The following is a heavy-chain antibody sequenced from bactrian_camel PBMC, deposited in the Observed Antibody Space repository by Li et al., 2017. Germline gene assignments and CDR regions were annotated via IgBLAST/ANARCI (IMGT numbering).Heavy chain of an antibody. V-gene: IGHV3S55*01. CDR3: AARQVRGYGYTCGFDSGFDA. J-gene: IGHJ6*01. CDR2: IGRDGGT. D-gene: IGHD3*01. Sequence: HVQLVESGGGSVQAGGSLRLSCAASGYTTSGYCMGWFRQAPGKEREGVAAIGRDGGTNYADSVKGRFTISQDNAKKRLYLQMNSLKPDDSARYYCAARQVRGYGYTCGFDSGFDAWGQGTQVTVS. CDR1: GYTTSGYC.